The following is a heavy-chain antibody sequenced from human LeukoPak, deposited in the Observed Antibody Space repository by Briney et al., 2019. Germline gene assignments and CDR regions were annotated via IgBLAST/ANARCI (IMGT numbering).Heavy chain of an antibody. Sequence: PSETLSLTCSVSGGSINGYSGTWIRQPPGMRLEWVGHISYTGTTNYNPSLTTRVAISVDTSKNQFSLKLTSVTAADTGMYFCARLGGNWNSPGSDYWGQGTLVTVSS. D-gene: IGHD3-10*01. J-gene: IGHJ4*02. CDR2: ISYTGTT. CDR1: GGSINGYS. V-gene: IGHV4-59*08. CDR3: ARLGGNWNSPGSDY.